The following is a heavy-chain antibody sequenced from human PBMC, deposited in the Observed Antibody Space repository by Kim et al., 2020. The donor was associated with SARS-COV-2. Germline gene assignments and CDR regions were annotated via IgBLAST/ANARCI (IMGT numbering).Heavy chain of an antibody. CDR2: IHYSGST. Sequence: SETLSLTCSVSGSTISSYYWSWIRQPPGKGLEWIGYIHYSGSTSYNSSLESRVTISVDTSKYQFSLKMTSVTAADTAVYYCARANIVTTNWYFDYWGQGT. J-gene: IGHJ4*02. D-gene: IGHD5-12*01. CDR1: GSTISSYY. CDR3: ARANIVTTNWYFDY. V-gene: IGHV4-59*01.